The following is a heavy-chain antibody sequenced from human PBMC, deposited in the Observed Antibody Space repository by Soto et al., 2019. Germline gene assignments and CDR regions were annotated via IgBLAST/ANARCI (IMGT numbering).Heavy chain of an antibody. J-gene: IGHJ4*02. CDR2: IYPSNSET. V-gene: IGHV5-51*01. CDR1: GYSFTSYW. D-gene: IGHD3-22*01. Sequence: EVQLVQSGAEVKKPGESLKISCKGSGYSFTSYWIGWVRQMPGKGLEWMGIIYPSNSETKYSPSFQGQVTISADKSIRTAYLQWSSLKASDTAIYYCARHGRYYYDISGPTTVDSWGQGTLVTVSS. CDR3: ARHGRYYYDISGPTTVDS.